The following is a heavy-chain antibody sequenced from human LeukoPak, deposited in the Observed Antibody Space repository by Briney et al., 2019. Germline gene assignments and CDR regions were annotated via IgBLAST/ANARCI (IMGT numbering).Heavy chain of an antibody. V-gene: IGHV3-11*01. CDR1: GFTFSDYY. CDR2: ISSSGSTI. Sequence: GGSLRLSRAASGFTFSDYYMSWIRQAPGKGLEWVSYISSSGSTIYYADSVKGRFTISRDNAKNSLYLQMNSLRAEDTAVYYCARVGGYCSSTSCHHMDVWGKGTTVTVSS. D-gene: IGHD2-2*01. J-gene: IGHJ6*03. CDR3: ARVGGYCSSTSCHHMDV.